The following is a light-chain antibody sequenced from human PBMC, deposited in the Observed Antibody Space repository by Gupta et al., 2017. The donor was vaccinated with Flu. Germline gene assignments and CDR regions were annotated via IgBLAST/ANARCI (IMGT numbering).Light chain of an antibody. Sequence: EIVMTQSPATLSVSPGEGATLSCRASQSVTNNLAWYQQKRGQAPRLLIYGASTRATGIPARFSGSGDETDFTLTSSSRQYEDCAVYYWQQNNNLVTFGGGTKVEIK. CDR3: QQNNNLVT. J-gene: IGKJ4*01. CDR1: QSVTNN. CDR2: GAS. V-gene: IGKV3-15*01.